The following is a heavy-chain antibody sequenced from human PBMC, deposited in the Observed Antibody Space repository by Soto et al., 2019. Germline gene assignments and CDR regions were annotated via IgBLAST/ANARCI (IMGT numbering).Heavy chain of an antibody. V-gene: IGHV4-59*01. J-gene: IGHJ4*02. Sequence: PSETLSLTCTVSGGSISSYYWSWIRQPPGKGLEWIGYIYYSGSTNYNPSLESRVTISVDTSKNQFSLKLSSVTAADTAVYYCATAGEGCSGGSCQPDRISFDYWGQGTLVTVSS. CDR2: IYYSGST. D-gene: IGHD2-15*01. CDR1: GGSISSYY. CDR3: ATAGEGCSGGSCQPDRISFDY.